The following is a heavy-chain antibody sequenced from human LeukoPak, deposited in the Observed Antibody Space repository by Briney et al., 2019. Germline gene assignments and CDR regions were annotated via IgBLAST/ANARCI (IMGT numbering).Heavy chain of an antibody. CDR1: GFAFNTHW. D-gene: IGHD1-26*01. V-gene: IGHV3-7*01. CDR2: INQDGSKK. Sequence: GGSLRLSCAASGFAFNTHWMNWVRQAPGKGLEWVANINQDGSKKYYVDSVKGRFTISRDNAKNSLYLQMNSLRAEDTATYYCARDPDQIVGANFDYWGQGTLVTVSS. J-gene: IGHJ4*02. CDR3: ARDPDQIVGANFDY.